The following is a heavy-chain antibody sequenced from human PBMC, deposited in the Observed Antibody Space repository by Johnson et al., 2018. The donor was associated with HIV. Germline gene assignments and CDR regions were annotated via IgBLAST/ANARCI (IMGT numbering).Heavy chain of an antibody. CDR1: GFTVNGNY. CDR2: IYSGGST. J-gene: IGHJ3*02. V-gene: IGHV3-66*01. Sequence: QLVESGGGVVHPGGSLRLSCAASGFTVNGNYMSWVRQAPGKGLEWVSVIYSGGSTYYADSVKGRFTISRDNAKNSLYLQVNSLRAEDTAVYYCARDLFVLYGPGDAFAIWGQGTMVTVSS. CDR3: ARDLFVLYGPGDAFAI. D-gene: IGHD4-17*01.